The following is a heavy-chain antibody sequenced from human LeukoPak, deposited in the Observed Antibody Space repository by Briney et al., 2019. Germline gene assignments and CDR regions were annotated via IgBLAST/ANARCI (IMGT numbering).Heavy chain of an antibody. Sequence: KPSETLSLTCTVSGGSISSTSYYWGWIRQPPGKGLEWIGSINYSGSTYYNPSLKSRVTLSIDTSKNHFSLNLNSVTAADTAVFYCARDDGGSTGRFDPWGQGTLVTVSS. J-gene: IGHJ5*02. CDR1: GGSISSTSYY. CDR2: INYSGST. V-gene: IGHV4-39*07. D-gene: IGHD1-26*01. CDR3: ARDDGGSTGRFDP.